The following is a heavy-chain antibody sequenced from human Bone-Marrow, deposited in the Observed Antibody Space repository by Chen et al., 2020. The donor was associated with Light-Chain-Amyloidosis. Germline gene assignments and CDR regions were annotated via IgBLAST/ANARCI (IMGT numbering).Heavy chain of an antibody. CDR2: ISSVGGST. V-gene: IGHV3-23*01. CDR3: AKVWYASGTYFEN. J-gene: IGHJ4*02. Sequence: LESGGGLIQPGGSLRLSCAASGFTFNTYALSWVRQAPGKGLEWVSAISSVGGSTYYPDSVNGRFTISRDNSRNTLYLQMTSLRVEDTAVYYCAKVWYASGTYFENWGQGTLVTVSS. CDR1: GFTFNTYA. D-gene: IGHD1-26*01.